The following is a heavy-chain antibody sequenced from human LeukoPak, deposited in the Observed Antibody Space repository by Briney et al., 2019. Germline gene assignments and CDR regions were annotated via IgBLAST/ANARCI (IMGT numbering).Heavy chain of an antibody. D-gene: IGHD4-17*01. CDR1: GFTFSFYG. J-gene: IGHJ3*02. CDR3: AKDHIGGDYEPVPFDI. Sequence: GGSLRLSCVGSGFTFSFYGMNWVRQAPGKGLEWVSSISGRGLKTFYADSVKGRFTISRDNSKNTLSLQMNSLRAEDTALYFCAKDHIGGDYEPVPFDIWGQGTLVTVSS. CDR2: ISGRGLKT. V-gene: IGHV3-23*01.